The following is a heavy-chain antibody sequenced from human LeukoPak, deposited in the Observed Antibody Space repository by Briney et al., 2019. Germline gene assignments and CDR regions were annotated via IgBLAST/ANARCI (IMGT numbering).Heavy chain of an antibody. Sequence: GGSLRLSCAASGFTFSSYTIHWVRQAPGKGLEWVTIISYDGSNKYYADSVKGRFTISRDNSKNTLYLQMDSLRAEDTAVYYCVKRGTNYYYDDWGQGTLVTVSS. CDR1: GFTFSSYT. D-gene: IGHD1-26*01. CDR2: ISYDGSNK. CDR3: VKRGTNYYYDD. V-gene: IGHV3-30-3*02. J-gene: IGHJ4*02.